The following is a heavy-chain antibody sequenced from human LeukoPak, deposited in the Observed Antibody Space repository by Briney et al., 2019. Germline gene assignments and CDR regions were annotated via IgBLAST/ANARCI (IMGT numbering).Heavy chain of an antibody. D-gene: IGHD7-27*01. Sequence: GGSLRLSCAASGFAYEDYGMTWVRQAPGKGLEWVSGLNWNGDNTGYADSVKGRFTISRDNAKHSLYLQVNSLRAEDTAFYYCARVWAWGSGNYFDYWGQGTLVTVSS. J-gene: IGHJ4*02. CDR1: GFAYEDYG. CDR3: ARVWAWGSGNYFDY. CDR2: LNWNGDNT. V-gene: IGHV3-20*04.